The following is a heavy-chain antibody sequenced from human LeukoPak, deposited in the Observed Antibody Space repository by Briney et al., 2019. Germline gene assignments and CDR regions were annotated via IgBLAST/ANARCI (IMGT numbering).Heavy chain of an antibody. CDR3: ASANFYCQY. V-gene: IGHV4-59*04. Sequence: SETLSLTCALYGGLLSRYYWSWLRQPPGKGLEWIGSIFYSGSTYYNRSLKSPVTMSVDTSKNQFALNRSTVTAPDTAVYYCASANFYCQYWGQGTLVTVSS. CDR1: GGLLSRYY. CDR2: IFYSGST. D-gene: IGHD2-8*01. J-gene: IGHJ1*01.